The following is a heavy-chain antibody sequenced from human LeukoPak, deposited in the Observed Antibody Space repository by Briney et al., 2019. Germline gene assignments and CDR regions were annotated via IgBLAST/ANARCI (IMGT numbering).Heavy chain of an antibody. J-gene: IGHJ4*02. CDR2: IYSGGST. V-gene: IGHV3-53*01. D-gene: IGHD6-6*01. Sequence: GGSLRLSCAASGFTVSSSYISWVRQAPGKGLEWVSVIYSGGSTYYADSVKGRFTISRDTSKNTLSLQMNSLRAEDTAVYYCASLSLGHYWGQGTLVTVSS. CDR1: GFTVSSSY. CDR3: ASLSLGHY.